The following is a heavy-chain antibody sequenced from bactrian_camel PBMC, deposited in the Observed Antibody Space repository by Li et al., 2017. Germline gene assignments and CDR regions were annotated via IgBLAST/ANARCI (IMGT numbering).Heavy chain of an antibody. V-gene: IGHV3S9*01. CDR1: GYTVSTYY. CDR2: ITSDGRT. CDR3: AVEFTSVSSPSGGRCPGYEYNY. Sequence: HVQLVESGGGSVQTGGSLTLSCASAGYTVSTYYRVFCMGWFRQVPGKGREGVASITSDGRTSYVNAVKGRFTITLDSAKNTLFLQMNNLKAEDTAMYYCAVEFTSVSSPSGGRCPGYEYNYWGQGTQVTVS. D-gene: IGHD2*01. J-gene: IGHJ4*01.